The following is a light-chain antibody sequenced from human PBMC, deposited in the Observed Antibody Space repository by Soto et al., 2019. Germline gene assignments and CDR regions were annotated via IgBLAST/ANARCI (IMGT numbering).Light chain of an antibody. J-gene: IGLJ1*01. CDR3: SSYTSSSTQV. V-gene: IGLV2-14*01. CDR1: SSDVGGYNY. Sequence: QSALTHPASVSGSPGQSITISCTGTSSDVGGYNYVSWYQQHPGKAPKLMIYDVSNRPSGVSNRFSGSKSGNTASLTIPGLHAEDEADYYCSSYTSSSTQVFGTGTKVTVL. CDR2: DVS.